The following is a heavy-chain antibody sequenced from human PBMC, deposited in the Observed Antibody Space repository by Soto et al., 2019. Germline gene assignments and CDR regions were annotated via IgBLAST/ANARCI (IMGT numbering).Heavy chain of an antibody. J-gene: IGHJ6*02. CDR2: IYYNGST. D-gene: IGHD3-10*01. CDR1: GASIRIGGYF. Sequence: PSETLSLNCTVSGASIRIGGYFWSWIRQHPGKGLEWIGHIYYNGSTYYNPSLKSRLTISVDTSKNEFSLRLTSVTAADTAVYFCATDEYFGSEIDFYYYAMDVWGQGTTVTVS. V-gene: IGHV4-31*03. CDR3: ATDEYFGSEIDFYYYAMDV.